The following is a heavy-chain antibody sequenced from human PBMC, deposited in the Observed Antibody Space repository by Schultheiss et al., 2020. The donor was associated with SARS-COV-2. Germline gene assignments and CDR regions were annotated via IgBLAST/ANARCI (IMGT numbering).Heavy chain of an antibody. D-gene: IGHD3-3*01. Sequence: SETLSLTCAVYGGSFSGYYWSWIRQPPGKGLEWIGSIYYSGSTNYNPSLKRRVTISVDTSKNQFSLKLSSVTAADTAVYYCARSSYYDFWSGYYWGQGTLVTVSS. J-gene: IGHJ4*02. V-gene: IGHV4-34*01. CDR2: IYYSGST. CDR1: GGSFSGYY. CDR3: ARSSYYDFWSGYY.